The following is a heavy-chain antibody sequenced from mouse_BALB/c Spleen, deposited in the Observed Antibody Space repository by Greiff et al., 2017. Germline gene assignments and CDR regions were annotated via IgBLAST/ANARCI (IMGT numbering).Heavy chain of an antibody. CDR3: ARLYDYDVDYAMDY. CDR2: IDPFNGGT. CDR1: GYSFTSYY. J-gene: IGHJ4*01. Sequence: VQLKESGPELMKPGASVKISCKASGYSFTSYYMHWVKQSHGKSLEWIGYIDPFNGGTSYNQKFKGKATLTVDKSSSTAYMHLSSLTSEDSAVYYCARLYDYDVDYAMDYWGQGTSVTVSS. D-gene: IGHD2-4*01. V-gene: IGHV1S135*01.